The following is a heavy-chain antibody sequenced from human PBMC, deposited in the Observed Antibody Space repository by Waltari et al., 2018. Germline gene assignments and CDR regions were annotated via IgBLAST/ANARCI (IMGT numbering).Heavy chain of an antibody. Sequence: QVQLVQSGAEVKKPGSSVKVTCKASGGTFSSYAISWVRQAPGQGLEWMGGILPIFGTANYAQRFQGRVTITADESTSTAYMELSSLRSEDTAVYYCARGRYIVVALGPHYYYYMDVWGKGTTVTISS. J-gene: IGHJ6*03. V-gene: IGHV1-69*12. D-gene: IGHD2-15*01. CDR3: ARGRYIVVALGPHYYYYMDV. CDR1: GGTFSSYA. CDR2: ILPIFGTA.